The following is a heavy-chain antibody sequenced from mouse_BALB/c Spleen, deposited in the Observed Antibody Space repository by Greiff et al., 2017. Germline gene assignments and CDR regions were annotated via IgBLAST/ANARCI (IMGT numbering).Heavy chain of an antibody. J-gene: IGHJ3*01. CDR3: ARDEGNGYYVFAY. V-gene: IGHV5-6-3*01. Sequence: EVQRVESGGGLVQPGGSLKLSCAASGFTFSSYGMSWVRQTPDKRLELVATINSNGGSTYYPDSVKGRFTISRDNAKNTLYLQMSSLKSEDTAMYYCARDEGNGYYVFAYWGQGTLVTVSA. CDR1: GFTFSSYG. D-gene: IGHD2-3*01. CDR2: INSNGGST.